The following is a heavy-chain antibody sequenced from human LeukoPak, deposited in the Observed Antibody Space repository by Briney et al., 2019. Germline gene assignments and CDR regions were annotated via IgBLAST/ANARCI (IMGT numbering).Heavy chain of an antibody. CDR3: ARVRTIDYCSGGSCYPESNFDY. Sequence: PSETLSLTCAVPGGSISSGGYSWSWIRQPPGKGLKWIGYIYHSGSTYYNPSLKSRVTISVDRSKNQFSLKLSSVTAADTAVYYCARVRTIDYCSGGSCYPESNFDYWGQGTLVTVSS. CDR1: GGSISSGGYS. CDR2: IYHSGST. V-gene: IGHV4-30-2*01. J-gene: IGHJ4*02. D-gene: IGHD2-15*01.